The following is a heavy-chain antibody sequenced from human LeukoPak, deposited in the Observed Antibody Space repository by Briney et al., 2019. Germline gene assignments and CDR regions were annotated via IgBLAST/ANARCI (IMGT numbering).Heavy chain of an antibody. CDR1: GFTFSSYW. CDR3: ARGWLDIGDY. V-gene: IGHV3-74*01. D-gene: IGHD6-19*01. J-gene: IGHJ4*02. CDR2: INSDESIT. Sequence: GGSLRLSCAASGFTFSSYWMHWVRQAPGKGLVWVSRINSDESITNYADSVKGRFTISRDNAKNTLYLQMNGLRAEDTAVYYRARGWLDIGDYWGQGTLVTVSS.